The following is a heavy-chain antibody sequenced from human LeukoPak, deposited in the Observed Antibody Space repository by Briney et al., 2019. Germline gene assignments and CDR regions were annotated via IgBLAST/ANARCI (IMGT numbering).Heavy chain of an antibody. CDR2: INHSGST. J-gene: IGHJ6*03. D-gene: IGHD3-22*01. V-gene: IGHV4-34*01. Sequence: SETLSLTCAVYGGSFSGYYWSWIRQPPGKGLEWIGEINHSGSTNYNPSLKSRVTISVDTSKNQFSLKLSSVTAADTAVYYCARGFWNYDSSGYYYDYYYMDVWGEGTTVTVSS. CDR3: ARGFWNYDSSGYYYDYYYMDV. CDR1: GGSFSGYY.